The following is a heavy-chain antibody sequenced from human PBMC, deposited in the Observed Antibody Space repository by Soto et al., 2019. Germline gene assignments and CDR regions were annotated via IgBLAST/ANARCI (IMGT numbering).Heavy chain of an antibody. J-gene: IGHJ4*02. Sequence: PGGSLRLSCAASGFTFSSYSMHWVRQAPGKGLEWVAVITSDRSNKYYADSVKGRFTISRDNSKNTLYLQMNSLRAEDTAVYYCARTYDFWSETQEYYFDYWGQGTLVTVSS. CDR3: ARTYDFWSETQEYYFDY. CDR1: GFTFSSYS. CDR2: ITSDRSNK. V-gene: IGHV3-30*03. D-gene: IGHD3-3*01.